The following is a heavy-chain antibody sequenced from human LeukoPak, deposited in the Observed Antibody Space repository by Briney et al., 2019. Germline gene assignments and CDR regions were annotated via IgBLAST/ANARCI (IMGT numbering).Heavy chain of an antibody. J-gene: IGHJ6*02. D-gene: IGHD6-19*01. Sequence: ASVKVSCKVSGYTLTELSMHWVRQAPGKGLEWMGGFDPEDGETIYAQKLQGRVTMTTDTSTSTAYMELRSLRSDDTAVYYCARSHPYSSGWYGMDVWGQGTTVTVSS. CDR2: FDPEDGET. V-gene: IGHV1-24*01. CDR1: GYTLTELS. CDR3: ARSHPYSSGWYGMDV.